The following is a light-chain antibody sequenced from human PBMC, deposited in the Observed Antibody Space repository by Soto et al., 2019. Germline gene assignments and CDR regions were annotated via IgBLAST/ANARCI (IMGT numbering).Light chain of an antibody. CDR2: DTS. V-gene: IGKV3-11*01. CDR3: QHRTNWPRT. J-gene: IGKJ2*01. Sequence: EVVLTQSPVTLSLSPGERATLSCRASQSVGTFLAWYQQKPGQAPRLIIYDTSNRATGIPARFSGTGSGTDFALTYSSVEPEDIAVYFCQHRTNWPRTFGQGTKLDIK. CDR1: QSVGTF.